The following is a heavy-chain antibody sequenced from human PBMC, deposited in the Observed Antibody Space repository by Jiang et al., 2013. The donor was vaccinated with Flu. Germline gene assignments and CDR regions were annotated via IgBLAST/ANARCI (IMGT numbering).Heavy chain of an antibody. Sequence: GAEVKKPGASVKVSCKASGYMFRDYGITWVRQAPGQGLEWMGWISVATGDTKYAHHLQARVTMTTDRSTKTAYMDLRSLRTDDTGVYYCARDFSGYYASYLDYVGPGNPGHRLL. V-gene: IGHV1-18*01. D-gene: IGHD3-22*01. J-gene: IGHJ4*02. CDR1: GYMFRDYG. CDR2: ISVATGDT. CDR3: ARDFSGYYASYLDY.